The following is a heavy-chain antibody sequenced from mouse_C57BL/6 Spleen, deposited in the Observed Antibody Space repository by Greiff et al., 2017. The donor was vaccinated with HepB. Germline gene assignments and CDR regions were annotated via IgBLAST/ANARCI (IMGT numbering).Heavy chain of an antibody. J-gene: IGHJ2*01. V-gene: IGHV1-19*01. CDR2: INPYNGGT. D-gene: IGHD4-1*02. Sequence: VQLQQSGPVLVKPGASVKMSCKASGYTFTDYYMNWVKQSHGKSLEWIGVINPYNGGTSYNQKFKGKATLTVDKSSSTAYMELNSLTSEDSAVYYCARGSTGTVDYWGQGTTLTVSS. CDR3: ARGSTGTVDY. CDR1: GYTFTDYY.